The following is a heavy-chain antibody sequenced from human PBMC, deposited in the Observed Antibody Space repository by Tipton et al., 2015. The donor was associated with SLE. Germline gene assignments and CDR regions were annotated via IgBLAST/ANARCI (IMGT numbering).Heavy chain of an antibody. CDR2: INHSGST. Sequence: AGLVKPSETLSLTCAVYGGSFSGYYWSWIRQPPGKGLEWIGEINHSGSTNYNPSLKSRVTISVDTSKNQFSLKLSSVTAADTAVYYCARLAYCGGDCYSGWFDPWGQGPLVTVSS. J-gene: IGHJ5*02. CDR3: ARLAYCGGDCYSGWFDP. V-gene: IGHV4-34*01. D-gene: IGHD2-21*01. CDR1: GGSFSGYY.